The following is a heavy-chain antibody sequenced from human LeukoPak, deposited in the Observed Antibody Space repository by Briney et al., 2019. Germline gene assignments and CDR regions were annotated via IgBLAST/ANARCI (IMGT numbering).Heavy chain of an antibody. CDR2: ISGSGGST. J-gene: IGHJ5*02. Sequence: GGSLRLSCAASGFTFSSYAMSWVRQAPGKGLEWVSAISGSGGSTYYADSVKGRFTISRDNSKNTLYLQMNSLRAEDKAVYYCAKDPRGLKGGSGSYYTYNWFDPWGQGTLVTVSS. D-gene: IGHD3-10*01. CDR3: AKDPRGLKGGSGSYYTYNWFDP. CDR1: GFTFSSYA. V-gene: IGHV3-23*01.